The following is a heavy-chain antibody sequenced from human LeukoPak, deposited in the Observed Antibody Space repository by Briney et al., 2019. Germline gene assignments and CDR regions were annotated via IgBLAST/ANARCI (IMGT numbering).Heavy chain of an antibody. D-gene: IGHD5-18*01. V-gene: IGHV3-21*01. CDR3: ARDHTGLYSYGYTFDY. J-gene: IGHJ4*02. CDR1: GFTFSSYS. Sequence: KAGGSLRLSCAASGFTFSSYSMNWVRQAPGKGLEWVSSISSSSSYIYYADSVKGRFTISRDNAKNTLYLQMNSLRAEDTAVYYCARDHTGLYSYGYTFDYWGQGTLVTVSS. CDR2: ISSSSSYI.